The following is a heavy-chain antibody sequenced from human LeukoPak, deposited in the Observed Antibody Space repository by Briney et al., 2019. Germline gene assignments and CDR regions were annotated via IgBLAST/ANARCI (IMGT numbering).Heavy chain of an antibody. CDR3: ARAPGLTTVVMCAFDI. Sequence: ASVKVSCKASGGTFTSYTISWVRQAPGQGREGRGGIIPILGIANYAQKFQGRVTITAHNSTSTSYMDLRSLRSEDTAVYYCARAPGLTTVVMCAFDIWGQGTMVTVSS. CDR1: GGTFTSYT. J-gene: IGHJ3*02. D-gene: IGHD4-23*01. CDR2: IIPILGIA. V-gene: IGHV1-69*10.